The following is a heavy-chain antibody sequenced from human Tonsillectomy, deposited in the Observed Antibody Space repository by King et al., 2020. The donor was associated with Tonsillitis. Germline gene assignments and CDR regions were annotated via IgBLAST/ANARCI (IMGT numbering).Heavy chain of an antibody. D-gene: IGHD3-10*01. Sequence: VQLVESGGGLVQPGGSLRLSCAASGFTFSSYAMSWVRQAPGKGLEWVSAISGSGGSTYYADSVKGRFTISRHNSKNTLYLLMNNLRAEDTAVYFCAKLVSAREIIISGWFDPWGQGTLVTVSS. CDR1: GFTFSSYA. V-gene: IGHV3-23*04. CDR2: ISGSGGST. CDR3: AKLVSAREIIISGWFDP. J-gene: IGHJ5*02.